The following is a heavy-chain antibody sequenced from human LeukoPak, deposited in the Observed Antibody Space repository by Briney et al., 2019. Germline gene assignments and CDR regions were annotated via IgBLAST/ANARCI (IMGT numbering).Heavy chain of an antibody. CDR2: ISSTGTDM. V-gene: IGHV3-11*04. J-gene: IGHJ6*03. Sequence: GGSLRLSCAASRFTFSDYYMSWIRQAPGRGLEWLAYISSTGTDMLYADSVKGRFTISRDNANKSLSLQMNSLRAEDTAVYYCARDYYYGSGSYYKGRAVVYMDVWGKGTTVTISS. D-gene: IGHD3-10*01. CDR1: RFTFSDYY. CDR3: ARDYYYGSGSYYKGRAVVYMDV.